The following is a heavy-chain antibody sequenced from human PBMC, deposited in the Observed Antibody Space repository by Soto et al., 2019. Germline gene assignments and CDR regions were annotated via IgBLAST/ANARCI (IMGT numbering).Heavy chain of an antibody. CDR1: GGTFSSYA. J-gene: IGHJ6*02. CDR2: IIPIFGTA. D-gene: IGHD1-26*01. CDR3: ARRGTRDRNTSGSYPKYYYYGMDV. Sequence: QVQLVQSGAEVKKPGSSVKVSCKASGGTFSSYAISWVRQAPGQGLEWMGGIIPIFGTANYAQKFQGRVTITADESTSTAYRELSSLRSEDTAVYYCARRGTRDRNTSGSYPKYYYYGMDVWGQGTTVTVSS. V-gene: IGHV1-69*01.